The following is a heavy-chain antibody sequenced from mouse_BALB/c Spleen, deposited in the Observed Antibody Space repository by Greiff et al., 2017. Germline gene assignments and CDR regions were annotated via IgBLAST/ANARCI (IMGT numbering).Heavy chain of an antibody. D-gene: IGHD1-1*01. J-gene: IGHJ3*01. V-gene: IGHV5-6-5*01. Sequence: EVKLEESGGGLVKPGGSLKLSCAASGFTFSSYAMSWVRQTPEKRLEWVASISSGGSTYYPDSVKGRFTISRDNARNILYLQMSSLRSEDTAMYYCARGGVLRDGFAYWGQGTLVTVSA. CDR1: GFTFSSYA. CDR2: ISSGGST. CDR3: ARGGVLRDGFAY.